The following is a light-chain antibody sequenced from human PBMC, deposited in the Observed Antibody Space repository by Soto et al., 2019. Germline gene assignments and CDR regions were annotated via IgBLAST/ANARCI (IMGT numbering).Light chain of an antibody. CDR1: QDISIY. CDR2: SAS. J-gene: IGKJ4*02. CDR3: KQTRSYPST. V-gene: IGKV1-9*01. Sequence: IQLTQSPSSLSASVGDSVTITCRASQDISIYLAWYQQKPGKAPNLLIYSASSLQSGVPSRFSGRGSGTDFTLTIYSLQAEEFATYYCKQTRSYPSTVGGGTKVDI.